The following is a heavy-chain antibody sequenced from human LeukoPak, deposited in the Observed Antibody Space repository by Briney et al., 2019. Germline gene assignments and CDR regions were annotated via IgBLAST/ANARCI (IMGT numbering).Heavy chain of an antibody. CDR1: GLIFSSHA. CDR2: ISYDGSNK. Sequence: PGRSLRLSCAASGLIFSSHAMHWVRQTPGKGREGVAIISYDGSNKNYGDSVKGRFTISRDNSKNTLDLQMNSLRAEDTAVYYCAKGATLNGGYDLDYWGQGTLVTVSS. V-gene: IGHV3-30-3*01. J-gene: IGHJ4*02. D-gene: IGHD5-12*01. CDR3: AKGATLNGGYDLDY.